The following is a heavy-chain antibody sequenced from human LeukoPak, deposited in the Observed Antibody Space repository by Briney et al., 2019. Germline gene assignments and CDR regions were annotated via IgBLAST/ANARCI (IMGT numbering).Heavy chain of an antibody. V-gene: IGHV5-51*01. D-gene: IGHD4-17*01. CDR1: GYRFTSYW. CDR3: ARPEEHGDYVHDAFDI. J-gene: IGHJ3*02. CDR2: IYPGDSDT. Sequence: VESLKISCKASGYRFTSYWIGWVRQMPGKGLEWMGIIYPGDSDTRYSPSFQGQVTISADKSISPAYLQWSSLKASDTAMYYCARPEEHGDYVHDAFDIWGQGTMVTVSS.